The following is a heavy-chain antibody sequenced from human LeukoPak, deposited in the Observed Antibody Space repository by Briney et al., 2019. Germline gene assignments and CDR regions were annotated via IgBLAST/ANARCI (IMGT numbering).Heavy chain of an antibody. CDR3: AKRRWDYSSSRRAFDI. CDR2: IYYSGST. Sequence: SETLSLTCTVSGGSISSYYWSWIRQTPGKGLEWIGYIYYSGSTNYNPSLKSRVTISVDTSKNQFSLKLSSVTAADTAVYYCAKRRWDYSSSRRAFDIWGQGTMVTVSS. D-gene: IGHD6-13*01. CDR1: GGSISSYY. V-gene: IGHV4-59*12. J-gene: IGHJ3*02.